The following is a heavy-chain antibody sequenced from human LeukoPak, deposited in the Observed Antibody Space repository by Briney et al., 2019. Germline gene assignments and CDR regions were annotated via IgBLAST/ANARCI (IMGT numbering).Heavy chain of an antibody. CDR2: INHSGST. J-gene: IGHJ4*02. CDR1: GGSFSGYY. D-gene: IGHD3-10*01. V-gene: IGHV4-34*01. CDR3: ARGPVTCGSGSYYGY. Sequence: SETLSLTCAVYGGSFSGYYWSWIRQPPGKGLEWIGEINHSGSTNYNPSLKSRVTISVDTSKNQFSLKLSSVTAADTAVYYCARGPVTCGSGSYYGYWGQGTLVTVSS.